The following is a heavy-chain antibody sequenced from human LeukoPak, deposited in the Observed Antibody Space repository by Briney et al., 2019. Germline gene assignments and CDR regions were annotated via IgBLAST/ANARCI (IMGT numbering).Heavy chain of an antibody. CDR1: GGSFSGYY. D-gene: IGHD2-2*01. CDR3: ARERVGYCSSTSCATHAFDI. J-gene: IGHJ3*02. CDR2: INHSGST. Sequence: PSETLSLTCAVYGGSFSGYYWSWIRQPPGKGLEWIGEINHSGSTNYNPSLKSRVTISVDTSKNQFSLKLSSVTAADTAVYYCARERVGYCSSTSCATHAFDIWGQGTMVTVSS. V-gene: IGHV4-34*01.